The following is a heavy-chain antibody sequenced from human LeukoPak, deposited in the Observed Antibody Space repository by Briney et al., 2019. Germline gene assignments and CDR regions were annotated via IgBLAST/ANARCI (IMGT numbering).Heavy chain of an antibody. CDR2: IYYSGIT. Sequence: SETLSLTCTVSGGSISSYYWSWFRQPPGKGLEWIGYIYYSGITNYNPSLKSRVTISVDTSKNQFSLKLSSVTAADTAVYYCARGVYIAAAQYGYWGQGTLVTVSS. CDR1: GGSISSYY. CDR3: ARGVYIAAAQYGY. J-gene: IGHJ4*02. D-gene: IGHD6-13*01. V-gene: IGHV4-59*01.